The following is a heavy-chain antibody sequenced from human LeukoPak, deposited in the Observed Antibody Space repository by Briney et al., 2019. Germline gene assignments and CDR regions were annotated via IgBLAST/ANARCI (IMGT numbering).Heavy chain of an antibody. CDR2: IYYSGST. CDR3: AREFYYSDAFDI. Sequence: SETLSLTCTVSGGSISSSSYYWGWIRQPPGKGLEWIGSIYYSGSTYYNPSLKSRFTISVDTSKTQFSLKLSSVTAADTAVYYCAREFYYSDAFDIWGQGTMVTVSS. J-gene: IGHJ3*02. D-gene: IGHD3-22*01. CDR1: GGSISSSSYY. V-gene: IGHV4-39*07.